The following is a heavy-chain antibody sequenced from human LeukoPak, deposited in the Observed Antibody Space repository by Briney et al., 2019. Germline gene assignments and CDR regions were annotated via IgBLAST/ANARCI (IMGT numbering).Heavy chain of an antibody. CDR3: ARRSGSYYDYVAPPDY. V-gene: IGHV5-51*01. D-gene: IGHD1-26*01. J-gene: IGHJ4*02. CDR1: GYSFTSYW. CDR2: IYPGDSDT. Sequence: LGESLKISCKGSGYSFTSYWIGWVRQMPGKGLEWMGIIYPGDSDTRYSPSFQGQVTISADKSISTAYLQWSSLKASDTAMYYCARRSGSYYDYVAPPDYWGQGTLVTVSS.